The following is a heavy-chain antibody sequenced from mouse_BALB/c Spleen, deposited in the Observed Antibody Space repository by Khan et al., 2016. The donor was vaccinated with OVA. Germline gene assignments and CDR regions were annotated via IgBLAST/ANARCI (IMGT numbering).Heavy chain of an antibody. Sequence: EVQPQESGPEPMNPVASVMVSCQSSGYLFTDYNMSWGTPTYGKSLEWIGYIDPYNGRNIYYQKLKDKATLTANKSFSTAFTHRNSLTYEDSADYYGTLIYYYASGYDYWGQGTTVTVSS. CDR1: GYLFTDYN. CDR3: TLIYYYASGYDY. J-gene: IGHJ2*01. V-gene: IGHV1S135*01. CDR2: IDPYNGRN. D-gene: IGHD1-1*01.